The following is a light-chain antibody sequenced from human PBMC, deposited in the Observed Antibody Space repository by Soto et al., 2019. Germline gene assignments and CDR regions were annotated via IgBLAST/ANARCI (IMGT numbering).Light chain of an antibody. Sequence: QAVVTQEPSMTVSLGGTVTLTCGSSTGGVTSGHWPYWFQQKAGQAPRTLIYDATNKHSWTPVRFSGSLLGGKAALTLSGAQPEDEAEYYCSLSFGGTVVFGGGTKLTVL. J-gene: IGLJ2*01. CDR1: TGGVTSGHW. CDR3: SLSFGGTVV. CDR2: DAT. V-gene: IGLV7-46*01.